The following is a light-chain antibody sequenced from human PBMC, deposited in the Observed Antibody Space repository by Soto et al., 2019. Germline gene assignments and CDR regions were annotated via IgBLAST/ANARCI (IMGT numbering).Light chain of an antibody. CDR2: GNT. CDR1: SSNIGAGYD. J-gene: IGLJ1*01. CDR3: QSYDISLRGYV. Sequence: QSVLTQPPSVSGAPGQRVTISCTGGSSNIGAGYDVHWYQQLPGTAPKLLIYGNTDRPSGVPDRFSGSKSGTSASLAITGLLPEDEADYYCQSYDISLRGYVLGDGTKLTVL. V-gene: IGLV1-40*01.